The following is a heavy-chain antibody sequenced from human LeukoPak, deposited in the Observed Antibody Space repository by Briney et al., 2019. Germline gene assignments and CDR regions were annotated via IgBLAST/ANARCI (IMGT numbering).Heavy chain of an antibody. CDR2: ISTSSSYI. CDR3: ARAAIAAARIYYYMDV. D-gene: IGHD6-13*01. Sequence: PGGSLRLSCAASGFTFSSYAMSWVRQAPGKGLEWVSFISTSSSYIHNADSVKGRFTISRDNAENSLYLQMNSLRAEDTAVYYCARAAIAAARIYYYMDVWGKGTTVTVSS. V-gene: IGHV3-21*01. CDR1: GFTFSSYA. J-gene: IGHJ6*03.